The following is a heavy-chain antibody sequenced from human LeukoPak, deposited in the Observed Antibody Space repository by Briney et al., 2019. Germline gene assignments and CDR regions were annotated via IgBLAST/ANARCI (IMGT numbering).Heavy chain of an antibody. CDR3: AREYTLYRSGWFLDY. Sequence: TSETLSLTCTVSGDSSSNSIYYWGWIRQPPGKGLEWIGSIDYSGSTYYNPSLKSRATISIDTSTNQFSLKLSSLTAADTAVYYCAREYTLYRSGWFLDYWGQGTVVTVSS. J-gene: IGHJ4*02. V-gene: IGHV4-39*07. CDR2: IDYSGST. D-gene: IGHD6-19*01. CDR1: GDSSSNSIYY.